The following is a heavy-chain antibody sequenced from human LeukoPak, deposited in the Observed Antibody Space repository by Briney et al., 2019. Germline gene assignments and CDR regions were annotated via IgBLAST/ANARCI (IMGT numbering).Heavy chain of an antibody. D-gene: IGHD6-19*01. V-gene: IGHV3-11*01. CDR3: SRALYSSGYYVNL. CDR1: GFTFSDYY. CDR2: ISISSTTM. J-gene: IGHJ5*02. Sequence: GGSLRLSCAASGFTFSDYYMSWIRQAPGKGLEWVSYISISSTTMYYADSVKGRFTISRDDAKNSLYPQMNSLRAEDTAVYYCSRALYSSGYYVNLWGQGTLVTVSS.